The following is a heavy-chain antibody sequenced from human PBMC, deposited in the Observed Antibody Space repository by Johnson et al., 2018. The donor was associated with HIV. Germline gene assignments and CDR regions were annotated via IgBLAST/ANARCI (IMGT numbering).Heavy chain of an antibody. J-gene: IGHJ3*02. CDR3: AKVLGYSSSSRDAFDI. V-gene: IGHV3-30*18. Sequence: QVHLVESGGGVVQPGRSLRLSCAASGFTFSSYGMHWVRQAPGKGLEWVAVISYGGKNKYYADSVKGRFTISRDNSKNTLYLEMNSLRPEDTAVYYCAKVLGYSSSSRDAFDIWGQGTMVTVSS. CDR2: ISYGGKNK. D-gene: IGHD6-6*01. CDR1: GFTFSSYG.